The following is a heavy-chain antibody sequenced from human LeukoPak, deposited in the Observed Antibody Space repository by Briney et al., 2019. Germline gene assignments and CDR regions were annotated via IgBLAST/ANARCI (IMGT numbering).Heavy chain of an antibody. J-gene: IGHJ4*02. CDR3: AKEGYYDSSGYY. V-gene: IGHV3-23*01. CDR1: GFTFSSYA. CDR2: ISGSGDST. Sequence: PGGSLSLSCAASGFTFSSYAMSGVPHAPGRGLEWVSAISGSGDSTYYADSVKGRFTISRDNSKNTLYLQMNSLRAEDTAVYYCAKEGYYDSSGYYWGQGTLVTVSS. D-gene: IGHD3-22*01.